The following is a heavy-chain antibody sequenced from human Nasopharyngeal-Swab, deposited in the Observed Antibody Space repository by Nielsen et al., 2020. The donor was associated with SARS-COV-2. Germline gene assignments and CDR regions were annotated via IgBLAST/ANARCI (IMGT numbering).Heavy chain of an antibody. Sequence: SETLSLTCTVSGGSISSYYWSWVRQPPGKGLEWIGYINYSGSTNYNPSLKSRVTISVDTSKNQFSLKLSSVTAADTAVYYCARALTTYYDFWSGYYVFDYWGQGTLVTVSS. CDR3: ARALTTYYDFWSGYYVFDY. J-gene: IGHJ4*02. CDR2: INYSGST. CDR1: GGSISSYY. V-gene: IGHV4-59*13. D-gene: IGHD3-3*01.